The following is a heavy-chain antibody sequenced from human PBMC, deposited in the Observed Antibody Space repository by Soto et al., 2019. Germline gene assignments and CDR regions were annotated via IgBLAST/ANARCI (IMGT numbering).Heavy chain of an antibody. CDR2: IYYSGSV. Sequence: PSETLSLTCTVSGGSIGSNNYYWAWIRQPPGKGLEWIGNIYYSGSVYYNPSLQSRLTMSVDTSKNLFSLNLSSVTAADTAVYFCAREDDGGDRDYYGLDVWGQGTTVTVSS. CDR3: AREDDGGDRDYYGLDV. D-gene: IGHD2-21*02. CDR1: GGSIGSNNYY. V-gene: IGHV4-39*07. J-gene: IGHJ6*02.